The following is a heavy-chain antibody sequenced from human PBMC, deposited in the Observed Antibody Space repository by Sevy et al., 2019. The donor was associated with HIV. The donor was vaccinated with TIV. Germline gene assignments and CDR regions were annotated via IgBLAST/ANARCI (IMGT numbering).Heavy chain of an antibody. CDR3: ATTKDYYESSGSPFDY. Sequence: ASVKVSCKVSGYTLTQLSMHWVRQAPGKGLEWMGSIDPEHDETLYAQNFQDRVTMTEDTSTGTAYMELRTLRSEDTALYYCATTKDYYESSGSPFDYWVQGTLVTVSS. CDR1: GYTLTQLS. D-gene: IGHD3-22*01. J-gene: IGHJ4*02. V-gene: IGHV1-24*01. CDR2: IDPEHDET.